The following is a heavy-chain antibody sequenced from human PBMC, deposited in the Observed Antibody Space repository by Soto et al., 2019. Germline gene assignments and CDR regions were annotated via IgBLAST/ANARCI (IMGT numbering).Heavy chain of an antibody. Sequence: SETLSLTCTVSGCSIRSSSYYWGWIRQPPGKGLEWIGSIYYSGSTYYNPSLKSRVTISVDTSKNQFSLKLSSVTAADTAVYYCARRLYYDSSGFEGGGMDVWGQGTTVT. J-gene: IGHJ6*02. CDR3: ARRLYYDSSGFEGGGMDV. CDR2: IYYSGST. D-gene: IGHD3-22*01. CDR1: GCSIRSSSYY. V-gene: IGHV4-39*01.